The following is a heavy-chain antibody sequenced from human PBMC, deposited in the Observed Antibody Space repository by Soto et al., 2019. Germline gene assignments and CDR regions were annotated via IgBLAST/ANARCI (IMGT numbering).Heavy chain of an antibody. CDR1: GFSFSSYA. J-gene: IGHJ6*03. D-gene: IGHD4-17*01. CDR3: AKRYGDYIVYYSYMDA. CDR2: IRGSGGST. V-gene: IGHV3-23*01. Sequence: PGAYLRLSCAASGFSFSSYAMRWDRTPTGEGLEWVSAIRGSGGSTYYADSGKGRFTISRDTSKNTLYLQMNSLRAQDTAVYYCAKRYGDYIVYYSYMDAWGKGTPVTVSS.